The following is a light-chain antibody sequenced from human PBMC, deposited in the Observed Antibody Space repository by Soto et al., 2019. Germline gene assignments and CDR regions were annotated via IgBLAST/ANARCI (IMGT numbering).Light chain of an antibody. Sequence: QSVLTQPPSVTGAPGQRVTISCTGNNSNIGAGSGVNLYQQFPDKAPKLLIYANTHRPSGVPDRFSGSTSATSASLAITGLQTQDEADYYCQSFDSSLTGLIFGGGTKVTVL. CDR1: NSNIGAGSG. J-gene: IGLJ2*01. CDR2: ANT. CDR3: QSFDSSLTGLI. V-gene: IGLV1-40*01.